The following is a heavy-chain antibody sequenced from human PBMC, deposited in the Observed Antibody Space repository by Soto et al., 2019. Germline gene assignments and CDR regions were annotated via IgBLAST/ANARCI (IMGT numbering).Heavy chain of an antibody. CDR3: ARDDHIVVVPTSLGAMDV. D-gene: IGHD2-2*01. CDR1: GASISSSKW. CDR2: IYHSGST. V-gene: IGHV4-4*02. J-gene: IGHJ6*02. Sequence: PSETLSLTCAVYGASISSSKWWSWVRQPPGKGLEWIGEIYHSGSTNYNPSLKSRVTISLDKSKNQFSLKLTSVTAADSAVYYCARDDHIVVVPTSLGAMDVWGQGTTVTVSS.